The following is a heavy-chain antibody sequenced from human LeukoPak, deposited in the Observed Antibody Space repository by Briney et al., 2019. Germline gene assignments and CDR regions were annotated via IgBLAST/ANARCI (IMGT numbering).Heavy chain of an antibody. Sequence: GGSLRLSCAASGFTFSSYSMNWVRQAPGKGLEWVSHITASGTAMFYADSVKGRFTISRDNANNLLYLQMNSLRAEDTAVYYCASGTIVGARGADNWGQGTLVTVSS. J-gene: IGHJ4*02. CDR2: ITASGTAM. V-gene: IGHV3-48*04. CDR1: GFTFSSYS. CDR3: ASGTIVGARGADN. D-gene: IGHD1-26*01.